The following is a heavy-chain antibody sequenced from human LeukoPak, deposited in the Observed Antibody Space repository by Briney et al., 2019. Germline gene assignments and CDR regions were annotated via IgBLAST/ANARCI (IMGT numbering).Heavy chain of an antibody. CDR1: GYSISSGYY. J-gene: IGHJ6*03. CDR2: IYHSGST. CDR3: ARVSAVHYYMDV. V-gene: IGHV4-38-2*02. Sequence: SETLSLTCTASGYSISSGYYWGWIRQPPGKGLEWIGSIYHSGSTYYSPSLKSRVTISVDTSKNQFSLKLSSVTAADTAVYYCARVSAVHYYMDVWGKGTTVTTSS. D-gene: IGHD4-17*01.